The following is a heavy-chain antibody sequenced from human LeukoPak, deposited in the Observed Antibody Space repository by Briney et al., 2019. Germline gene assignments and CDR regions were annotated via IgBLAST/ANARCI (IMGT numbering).Heavy chain of an antibody. Sequence: GGSLRLSCAASGFTFSDYYMSWIRQAPGKGLEWVSSISSSSNYIYYADSVKGRFTISRDNAQNSLYLQMNSLRVEDTAVYYCARDGHWEVTRGHYFDYWGQGTLVTVSS. CDR2: ISSSSNYI. J-gene: IGHJ4*02. CDR3: ARDGHWEVTRGHYFDY. CDR1: GFTFSDYY. V-gene: IGHV3-11*06. D-gene: IGHD4-11*01.